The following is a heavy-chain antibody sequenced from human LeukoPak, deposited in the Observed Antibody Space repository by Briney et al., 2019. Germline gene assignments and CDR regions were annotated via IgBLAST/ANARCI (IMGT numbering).Heavy chain of an antibody. Sequence: PGGSLRLSCAASGFTFSSYAMHGVRQAPGKGLEWVAVISYDGSNKYYADSVKGRFTISRDNSKNTLYLQMNSLRAEDTAVYYCARAATEDFDWLLPSYGMDVWGQGTTVTVSS. D-gene: IGHD3-9*01. CDR2: ISYDGSNK. J-gene: IGHJ6*02. V-gene: IGHV3-30*04. CDR3: ARAATEDFDWLLPSYGMDV. CDR1: GFTFSSYA.